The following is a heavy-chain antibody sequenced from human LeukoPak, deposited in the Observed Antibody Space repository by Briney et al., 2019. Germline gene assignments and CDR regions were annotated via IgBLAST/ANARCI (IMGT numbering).Heavy chain of an antibody. CDR1: GGSVSDYY. CDR3: ASRKLGNDY. D-gene: IGHD7-27*01. J-gene: IGHJ4*02. V-gene: IGHV4-59*02. CDR2: IYHTGST. Sequence: SETLSLTCTISGGSVSDYYWSWIRQSPGKGLEWIGYIYHTGSTSYSPSLKSRVTISADTSQNQFSLKLSSVTAADTAVYYCASRKLGNDYGGQGILVTVSS.